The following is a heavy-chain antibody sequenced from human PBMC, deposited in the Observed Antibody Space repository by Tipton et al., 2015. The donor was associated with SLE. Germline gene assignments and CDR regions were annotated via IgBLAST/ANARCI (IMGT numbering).Heavy chain of an antibody. D-gene: IGHD1-26*01. CDR1: GFTFSGYD. CDR2: IWFDGSNK. J-gene: IGHJ4*02. Sequence: SLRLSCAASGFTFSGYDMHWVRQAPGKGLEWVAVIWFDGSNKYYGDSVQGRFTISRDNSKNSVYLEMNSLRVEDTAVYYCARESGSYPGHFDYWGQGSLVTVSS. V-gene: IGHV3-33*01. CDR3: ARESGSYPGHFDY.